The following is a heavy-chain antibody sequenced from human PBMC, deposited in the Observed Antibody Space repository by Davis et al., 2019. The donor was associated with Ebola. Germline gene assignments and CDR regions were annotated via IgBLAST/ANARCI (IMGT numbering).Heavy chain of an antibody. V-gene: IGHV3-21*04. Sequence: GESLKISCAASGFTFSSYSMNWVRQAPGKGLEWVSSISSSSSYIYYADSVKGRFTISRDNSKNTLYLQMNSLRAEDTAVYYCAKFDCSGGSCYSFDYWGQGTLVTVFS. CDR1: GFTFSSYS. D-gene: IGHD2-15*01. J-gene: IGHJ4*02. CDR3: AKFDCSGGSCYSFDY. CDR2: ISSSSSYI.